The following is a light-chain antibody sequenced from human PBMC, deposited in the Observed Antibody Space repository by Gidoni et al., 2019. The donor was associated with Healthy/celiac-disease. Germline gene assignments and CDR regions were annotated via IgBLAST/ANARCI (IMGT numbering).Light chain of an antibody. CDR1: QSVSSY. CDR3: QQRSKFT. Sequence: EIVLTQSPATLSLSPGERATLSCRASQSVSSYLAWYQQKPGQAPRLLIYDASNRATGIPARFSGSGSGTDFTLTISSLEPEDFAVYYCQQRSKFTFXHXTKVDIK. V-gene: IGKV3-11*01. CDR2: DAS. J-gene: IGKJ3*01.